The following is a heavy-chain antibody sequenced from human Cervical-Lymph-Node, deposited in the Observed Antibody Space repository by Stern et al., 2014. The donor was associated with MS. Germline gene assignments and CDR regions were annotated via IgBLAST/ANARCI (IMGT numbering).Heavy chain of an antibody. V-gene: IGHV2-5*02. CDR3: AHTFRSGYDSYHFDY. D-gene: IGHD3-3*01. CDR2: IYWDDDK. J-gene: IGHJ4*02. Sequence: QITLKESGPTLVKPTQTLTLTCTFSGFSLSTSGVGVGWVRQPPGKALEWLALIYWDDDKRYSPSLKNRLTITKDTSKSQVVLTVTSMDPVDTATYYCAHTFRSGYDSYHFDYWGQGTLVTVSS. CDR1: GFSLSTSGVG.